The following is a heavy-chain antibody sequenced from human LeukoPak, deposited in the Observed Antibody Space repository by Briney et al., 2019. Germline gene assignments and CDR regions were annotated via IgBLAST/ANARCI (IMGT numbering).Heavy chain of an antibody. CDR2: ISLAGQT. J-gene: IGHJ3*02. D-gene: IGHD4-23*01. Sequence: PSGTLSLNCGVSGGSISGTNWWSWARQPRGQGLEWIGEISLAGQTNYNPSLNGRVTMSLDKASNQLSLHLTYLTAADTAVYYCARRDYSGVLPYSFDIWGQGKMVTVSS. CDR3: ARRDYSGVLPYSFDI. V-gene: IGHV4-4*02. CDR1: GGSISGTNW.